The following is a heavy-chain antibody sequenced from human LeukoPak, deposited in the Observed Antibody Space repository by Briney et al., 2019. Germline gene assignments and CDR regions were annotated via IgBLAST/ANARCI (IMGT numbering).Heavy chain of an antibody. Sequence: ASVKVSCKASGYTFTTYGISWVRQAPGQGLEWMGWINTYNGNANSAQKFQARVTMTRDTSRSTAYMDLGRLRSDDTAVYYCARDCNSGNCYSDSWGQGALVTVSS. CDR2: INTYNGNA. CDR3: ARDCNSGNCYSDS. J-gene: IGHJ4*02. CDR1: GYTFTTYG. D-gene: IGHD2/OR15-2a*01. V-gene: IGHV1-18*01.